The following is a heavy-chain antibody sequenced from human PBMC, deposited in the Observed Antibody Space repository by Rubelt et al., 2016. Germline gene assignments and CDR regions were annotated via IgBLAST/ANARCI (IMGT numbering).Heavy chain of an antibody. V-gene: IGHV3-48*01. CDR2: ISGRSSAI. CDR1: GFTFSSYY. Sequence: EVQLVESGGGLVQPGGSLRLSCAASGFTFSSYYMNWVRQAPGKGLEWVSYISGRSSAIYYADSVEGRFTISRDNSENTLYLKMNRLRPEDTAVYYCGRLNVAGTQWGQGTLITVSS. CDR3: GRLNVAGTQ. J-gene: IGHJ4*02.